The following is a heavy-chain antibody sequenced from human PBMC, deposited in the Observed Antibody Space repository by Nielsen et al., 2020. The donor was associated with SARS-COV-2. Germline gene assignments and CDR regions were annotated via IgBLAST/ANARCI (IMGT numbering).Heavy chain of an antibody. CDR3: AREDGEGSSSDY. CDR2: IIPIFGTA. V-gene: IGHV1-69*13. Sequence: SVKVSCKASGGTFSSYAISWVRQAPGQGLEWVGGIIPIFGTANYAQKFQGRVTITADESTSTAYMELSSLRSEDTAVYYCAREDGEGSSSDYWGQGTLVTVSS. J-gene: IGHJ4*02. CDR1: GGTFSSYA. D-gene: IGHD6-6*01.